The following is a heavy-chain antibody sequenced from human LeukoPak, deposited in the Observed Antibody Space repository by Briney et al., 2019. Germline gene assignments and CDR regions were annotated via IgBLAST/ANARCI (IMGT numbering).Heavy chain of an antibody. CDR3: AKVYGSGSYYTD. Sequence: GGSLRLSCAASGFTFSNAWMSWVRQAPGKGLEWVSAISGSGGSTYYADSVKGRFTISRDNSKNTLYLQMNSLRAEDTAVYYCAKVYGSGSYYTDWGQGTLVTVSS. J-gene: IGHJ4*02. V-gene: IGHV3-23*01. CDR1: GFTFSNAW. D-gene: IGHD3-10*01. CDR2: ISGSGGST.